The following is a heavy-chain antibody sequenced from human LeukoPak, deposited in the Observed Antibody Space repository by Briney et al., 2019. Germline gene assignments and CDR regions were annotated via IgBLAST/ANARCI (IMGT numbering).Heavy chain of an antibody. CDR1: GFTFSSYS. J-gene: IGHJ4*02. CDR2: ISSSSSTI. CDR3: ARTSWELPYDY. V-gene: IGHV3-48*01. Sequence: GGSLRLSCAASGFTFSSYSMNWVRQAPGKGLEWVSYISSSSSTIYYADSVKGRFTISRNNAKNSLYLQMNSLRAEDTAVYYCARTSWELPYDYWGQGTLVTVSS. D-gene: IGHD1-26*01.